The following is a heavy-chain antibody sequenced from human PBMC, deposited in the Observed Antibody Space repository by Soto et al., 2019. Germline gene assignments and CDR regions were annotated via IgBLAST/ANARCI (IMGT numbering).Heavy chain of an antibody. J-gene: IGHJ4*02. CDR3: STYCYYNQSHGYYDS. Sequence: SETLSLTCTVSGGSITRRNHDWGWVRQPPGKGLEWVASIYHTGTTYYNPSLRSRITMSIDTSNNRFSLSLTCVTAADTATYFCSTYCYYNQSHGYYDSWGQGPLVTVSS. V-gene: IGHV4-39*01. CDR2: IYHTGTT. D-gene: IGHD2-21*02. CDR1: GGSITRRNHD.